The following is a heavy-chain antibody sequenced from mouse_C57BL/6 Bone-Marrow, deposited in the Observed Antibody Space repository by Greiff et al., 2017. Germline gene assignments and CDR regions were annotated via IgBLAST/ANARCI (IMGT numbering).Heavy chain of an antibody. J-gene: IGHJ3*01. V-gene: IGHV1-54*01. D-gene: IGHD3-3*01. Sequence: QVQLQQSGAELVRPGTSVKVSCKASGYAFTNYFIEWVKQRPGQGLVWIGVINPGSGGTNYNEKFKGKATLTADTSYSPAYLQLSSLTSADSAVYYCERSESRDSWFAYWGQGTLVTVSA. CDR1: GYAFTNYF. CDR2: INPGSGGT. CDR3: ERSESRDSWFAY.